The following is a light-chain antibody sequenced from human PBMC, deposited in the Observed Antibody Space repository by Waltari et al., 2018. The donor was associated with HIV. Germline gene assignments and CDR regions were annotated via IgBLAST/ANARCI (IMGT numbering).Light chain of an antibody. Sequence: DIRMTQSPSTLPVSIGDRVSITCRASQNVSKWLAWYQQKPGKAHKLLLHKTSSLNSGGPLRFSGSGSGTDCSLTINGLQCDDFATNYCQQYNSDFYTFGQGTALEIK. CDR3: QQYNSDFYT. V-gene: IGKV1-5*03. J-gene: IGKJ2*01. CDR1: QNVSKW. CDR2: KTS.